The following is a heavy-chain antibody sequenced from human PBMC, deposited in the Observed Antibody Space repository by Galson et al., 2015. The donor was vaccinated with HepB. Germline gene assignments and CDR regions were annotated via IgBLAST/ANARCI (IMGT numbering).Heavy chain of an antibody. D-gene: IGHD3-22*01. V-gene: IGHV1-46*04. Sequence: SVKVSCKASGYTFTSYYMHWVRQAPGQGLEWMGIINPSGGSTSYAQKLQGRVTMTRDTSTSTVYMELSSLRSEDTAVYCCARAFGSSGYYGVFGYFDLWGRGTLVTVSS. CDR2: INPSGGST. CDR1: GYTFTSYY. J-gene: IGHJ2*01. CDR3: ARAFGSSGYYGVFGYFDL.